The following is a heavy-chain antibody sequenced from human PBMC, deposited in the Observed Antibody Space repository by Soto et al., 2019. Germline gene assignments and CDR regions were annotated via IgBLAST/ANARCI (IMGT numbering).Heavy chain of an antibody. J-gene: IGHJ4*02. D-gene: IGHD6-19*01. Sequence: DVQLVETGGGLIQPGRSLRLSCAASGFIVPSSYMTWVRQAPGKGLELVSVIYADGRTYYSDSVKGRFTISRDNSKNTLSLQMNSLSAEDTAVYYCARCGGWYGQCDFDCCGQGTLVTVSS. CDR1: GFIVPSSY. V-gene: IGHV3-53*02. CDR3: ARCGGWYGQCDFDC. CDR2: IYADGRT.